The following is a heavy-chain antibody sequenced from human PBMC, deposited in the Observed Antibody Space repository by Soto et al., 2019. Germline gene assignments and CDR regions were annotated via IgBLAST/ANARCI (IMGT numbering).Heavy chain of an antibody. J-gene: IGHJ6*02. V-gene: IGHV3-48*03. CDR2: ISDDGTSM. CDR3: ATAPGGVFYYAMDV. D-gene: IGHD2-8*01. CDR1: GFNFRNYE. Sequence: GGSLRLSCAGSGFNFRNYEMNWVRQAPGKGLEWLSYISDDGTSMQYVDSVKGRFTISRDNTKTSLYLQMTSLRGDDTAVYYCATAPGGVFYYAMDVWGQGVTVTVSS.